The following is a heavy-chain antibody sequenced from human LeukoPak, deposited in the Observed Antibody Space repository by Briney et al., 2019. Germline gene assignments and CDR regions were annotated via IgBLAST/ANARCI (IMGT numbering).Heavy chain of an antibody. Sequence: GGSLRLSCAAPGFTFSSYAVHWVRQAPGKGLEWVANIKQDGSEKYYVDSVKGRFTISRDNAKNSLYLQMHSLRADDTAVYYCARGSNHYYDILYYFDYWGQGTLVTVSS. CDR1: GFTFSSYA. CDR3: ARGSNHYYDILYYFDY. CDR2: IKQDGSEK. J-gene: IGHJ4*02. D-gene: IGHD3-9*01. V-gene: IGHV3-7*01.